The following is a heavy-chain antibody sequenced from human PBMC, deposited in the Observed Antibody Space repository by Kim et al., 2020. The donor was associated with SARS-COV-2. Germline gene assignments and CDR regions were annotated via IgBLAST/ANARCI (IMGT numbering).Heavy chain of an antibody. J-gene: IGHJ4*02. CDR3: AREPNTGRYPDY. V-gene: IGHV3-66*01. D-gene: IGHD1-26*01. CDR2: IFVGGGT. CDR1: GFTVSSKY. Sequence: GGSLRLSCAVSGFTVSSKYMSWVRQAPGKGLDWVSVIFVGGGTYYADSVRGRFTISRDSSKNMVYLQMNSLRGEDTAVYYCAREPNTGRYPDYWGQGTLVTVSS.